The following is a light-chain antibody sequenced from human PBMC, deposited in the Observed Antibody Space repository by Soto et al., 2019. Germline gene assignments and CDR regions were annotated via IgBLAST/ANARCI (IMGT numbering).Light chain of an antibody. J-gene: IGLJ2*01. CDR1: NIASKN. V-gene: IGLV3-9*01. CDR3: QVWDSTINIL. Sequence: SYELIQPLSVSVALGQTARITCGGNNIASKNVHWYQQKAGQGPVLVICKDSDRPSGIPERFSGSNSGNTATLTISRTQAGDEADYYCQVWDSTINILFGGGTKLTVL. CDR2: KDS.